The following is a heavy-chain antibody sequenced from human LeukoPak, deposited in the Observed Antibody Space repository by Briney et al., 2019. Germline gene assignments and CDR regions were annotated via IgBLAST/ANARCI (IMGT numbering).Heavy chain of an antibody. J-gene: IGHJ4*02. CDR3: AKAPRYSNNFDY. V-gene: IGHV3-23*01. D-gene: IGHD4-11*01. CDR2: ISGSGGST. CDR1: GFSFIDYA. Sequence: PGGSLRLSCAASGFSFIDYAMSWVRQAPGKGLEWVSAISGSGGSTYYADSVKGRFTISRDNSKNTLYLQMNSLRAEDTAVYYCAKAPRYSNNFDYWGQGTLVTVSS.